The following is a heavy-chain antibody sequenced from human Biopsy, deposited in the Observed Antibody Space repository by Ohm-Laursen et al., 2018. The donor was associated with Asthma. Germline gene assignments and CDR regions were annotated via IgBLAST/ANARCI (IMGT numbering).Heavy chain of an antibody. D-gene: IGHD3-3*01. CDR1: GLSSSAYY. Sequence: SDTLSLTCCMYGLSSSAYYWTWIRQTPGKGLEWIGESDHSGNTNTNATLKSRVTISKAKSANEFSLKMKSVTAADTAIYYCARGPEWSGLDIWGQGTTVTVSS. CDR3: ARGPEWSGLDI. J-gene: IGHJ6*02. V-gene: IGHV4-34*01. CDR2: SDHSGNT.